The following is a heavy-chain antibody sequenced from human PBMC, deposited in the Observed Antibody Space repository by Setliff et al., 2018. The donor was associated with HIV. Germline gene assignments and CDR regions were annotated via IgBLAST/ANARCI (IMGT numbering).Heavy chain of an antibody. D-gene: IGHD3-9*01. V-gene: IGHV4-59*08. CDR2: IYYSGST. J-gene: IGHJ4*02. Sequence: SETLSLTCTVSRDSINSHYWSWIRQSPGKGLEWIGYIYYSGSTNYNPSLKSRVTISVDTSKNQFSLKLSSVTAADTAVYYCARQRGYDVLTYYFDYWGQGTLVTVSS. CDR3: ARQRGYDVLTYYFDY. CDR1: RDSINSHY.